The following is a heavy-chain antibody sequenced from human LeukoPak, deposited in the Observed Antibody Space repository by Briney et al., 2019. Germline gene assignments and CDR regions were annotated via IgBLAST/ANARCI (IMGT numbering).Heavy chain of an antibody. J-gene: IGHJ4*02. V-gene: IGHV3-11*01. CDR3: AREPSPPQLP. CDR2: ISSSGSTI. CDR1: GFTFSDYY. D-gene: IGHD1-1*01. Sequence: PGGSLRLSCAVSGFTFSDYYRSWIRQAPGKGLEWVAYISSSGSTIYYAVSVTGRFTTSRDNANNSLYLQTNRLRAEDTAVYYCAREPSPPQLPWGQGTLVTVSS.